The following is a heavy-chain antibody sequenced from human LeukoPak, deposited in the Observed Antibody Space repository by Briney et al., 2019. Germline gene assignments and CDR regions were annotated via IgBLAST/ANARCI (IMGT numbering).Heavy chain of an antibody. D-gene: IGHD3-16*01. CDR3: ARVRGALYRGYFQH. CDR2: IYYSGST. CDR1: GGSISNGDYY. Sequence: SETLSLTCTVSGGSISNGDYYWSWIRQPPGKGLEWIGYIYYSGSTYYNPSLKSRVTISVDTSKNQFSLKLSSVTAADTAVYYCARVRGALYRGYFQHWGQGTLVTVSS. J-gene: IGHJ1*01. V-gene: IGHV4-30-4*01.